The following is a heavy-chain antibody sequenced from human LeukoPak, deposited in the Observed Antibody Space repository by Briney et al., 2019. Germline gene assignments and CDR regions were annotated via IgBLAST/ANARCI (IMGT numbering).Heavy chain of an antibody. CDR1: GYSISSGYY. Sequence: PSETLSLTCAVSGYSISSGYYWGWLRQPPGKGLEWIGSIYHSGSTYYNPSLKSRVTISVDTSKNQFSLKLSSVTAADTAVYYCARSSIAARGTPDYWGQGTLVTVSS. CDR2: IYHSGST. V-gene: IGHV4-38-2*01. D-gene: IGHD6-6*01. CDR3: ARSSIAARGTPDY. J-gene: IGHJ4*02.